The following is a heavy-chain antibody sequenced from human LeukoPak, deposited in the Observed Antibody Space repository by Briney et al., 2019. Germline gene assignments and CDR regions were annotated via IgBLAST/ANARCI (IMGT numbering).Heavy chain of an antibody. V-gene: IGHV3-11*03. CDR2: ISSSSSYT. CDR3: ASVGERYSSTPNNWFDP. CDR1: AFTFSDYY. J-gene: IGHJ5*02. D-gene: IGHD6-19*01. Sequence: NPGGSLRLSCAASAFTFSDYYMSRIRQAPGKGLEWVSYISSSSSYTNYADSVKGRFTISRDNAKNSLYLQMNSLRAEDTAVYYCASVGERYSSTPNNWFDPWGQGTLVTVSS.